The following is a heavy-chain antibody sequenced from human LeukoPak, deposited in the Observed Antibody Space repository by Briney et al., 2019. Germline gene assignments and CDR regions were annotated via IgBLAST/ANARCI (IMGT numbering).Heavy chain of an antibody. CDR1: GGSISSGSYY. D-gene: IGHD3-22*01. J-gene: IGHJ2*01. Sequence: PSETLSLTCTVSGGSISSGSYYWSWIRQPAGKGLEWIGRIYTSGSTNYNPSLKSRVTISVDTSKNQSSLKLSSVTAADTAVYYCARDFGYYYDSSGYLRPYWYFDLWGRGTLVTVSS. CDR3: ARDFGYYYDSSGYLRPYWYFDL. CDR2: IYTSGST. V-gene: IGHV4-61*02.